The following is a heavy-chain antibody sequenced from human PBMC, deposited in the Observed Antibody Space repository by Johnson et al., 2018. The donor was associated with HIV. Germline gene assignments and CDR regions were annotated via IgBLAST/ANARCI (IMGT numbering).Heavy chain of an antibody. CDR3: ARDRLLWFRELWPHDAFDI. D-gene: IGHD3-10*01. V-gene: IGHV3-23*04. Sequence: VQLVESGGGVVQPGRSLRLSCAASGFTFSSYAMSWVRQAPGKGLEWVSAISGSGGSTYYADSVKGRFPISRDNSRDTLSLQMNSLRVEDTALYYCARDRLLWFRELWPHDAFDIWGQGTMVTVSS. CDR2: ISGSGGST. CDR1: GFTFSSYA. J-gene: IGHJ3*02.